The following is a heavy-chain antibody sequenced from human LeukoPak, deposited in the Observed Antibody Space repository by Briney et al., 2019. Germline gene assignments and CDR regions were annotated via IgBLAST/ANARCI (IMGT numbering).Heavy chain of an antibody. J-gene: IGHJ6*02. V-gene: IGHV1-2*06. Sequence: ASVKVSRKASGYTFTGYYMHWVRQAPGQGLEWMGRINPNSGGTNYAQKFQGRVTMTRDTSIGTAYMELSRLRSDDTAVYYCARDRRGDGGGIAAAANYYYYGMDVWGQGTTVTVSS. CDR3: ARDRRGDGGGIAAAANYYYYGMDV. CDR2: INPNSGGT. CDR1: GYTFTGYY. D-gene: IGHD6-13*01.